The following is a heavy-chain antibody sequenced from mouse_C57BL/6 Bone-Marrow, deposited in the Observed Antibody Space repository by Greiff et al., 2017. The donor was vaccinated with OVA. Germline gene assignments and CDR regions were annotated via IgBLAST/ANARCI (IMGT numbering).Heavy chain of an antibody. Sequence: QVQLQQSGAELARPGASVKLSCKASGYTFTSSGISWVKQRTGQGLEWIGEIYPRSGNTYYNEKLKGKATLTADTSSSTAYMERRSLTSEDSAVYFCARFPLDWYFDVWGTGTTVTVSS. V-gene: IGHV1-81*01. J-gene: IGHJ1*03. CDR2: IYPRSGNT. CDR1: GYTFTSSG. CDR3: ARFPLDWYFDV. D-gene: IGHD4-1*01.